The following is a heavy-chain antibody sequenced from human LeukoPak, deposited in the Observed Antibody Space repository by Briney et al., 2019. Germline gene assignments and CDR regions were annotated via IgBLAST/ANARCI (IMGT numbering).Heavy chain of an antibody. CDR2: INHSGST. CDR1: GGSFSGYY. CDR3: ASRDLSSPFDY. D-gene: IGHD6-6*01. Sequence: PSETLSLTCAVYGGSFSGYYWSWIRQPPGKGLEWIGEINHSGSTNYNPSLKSRVTISVDTSKNQFSLKLSSVTAADTAVYYCASRDLSSPFDYWGQGTLVTVSS. J-gene: IGHJ4*02. V-gene: IGHV4-34*01.